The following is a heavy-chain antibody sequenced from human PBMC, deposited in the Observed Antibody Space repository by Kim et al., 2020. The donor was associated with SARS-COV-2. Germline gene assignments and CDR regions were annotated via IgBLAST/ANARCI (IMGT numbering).Heavy chain of an antibody. Sequence: SVKVSCKSSGGTFSSYVIIWVRQAPGQGLEWMGGIIPTSGTAAYTQKFQGKVTITADESTTTAYMELSSLRSEDTAIYYCAGGGRGYSNGYCDYGLDVWGQGTPVTVSS. CDR1: GGTFSSYV. J-gene: IGHJ6*02. V-gene: IGHV1-69*13. CDR2: IIPTSGTA. D-gene: IGHD5-18*01. CDR3: AGGGRGYSNGYCDYGLDV.